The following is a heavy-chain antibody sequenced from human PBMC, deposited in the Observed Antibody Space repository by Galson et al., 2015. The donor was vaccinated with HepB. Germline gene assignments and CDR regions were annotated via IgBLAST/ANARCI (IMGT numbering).Heavy chain of an antibody. Sequence: SLRLSCAASGFTFSSYAMHWVRQAPGKGLEWVAVISYDGSNKYYADSVKGRFTISRDNSKNTLYLQMNSLRAEDTAVYYCARDTGTGTTTFFDYWGQGTLVTVSS. J-gene: IGHJ4*02. CDR2: ISYDGSNK. V-gene: IGHV3-30-3*01. D-gene: IGHD1-1*01. CDR1: GFTFSSYA. CDR3: ARDTGTGTTTFFDY.